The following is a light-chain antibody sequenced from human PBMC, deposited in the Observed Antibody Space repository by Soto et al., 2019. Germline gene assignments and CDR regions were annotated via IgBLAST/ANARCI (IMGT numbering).Light chain of an antibody. J-gene: IGKJ5*01. V-gene: IGKV1-39*02. Sequence: DIQMTQSPSSLSASVGDRVTITCRASQSISSYLNWYQQKPGKAPKLLIYAASSLQSGVPSRFSGSGSGTDFTLTINSLQAEDCAVYYCQKYYNWPRTVGQGTRLEIK. CDR3: QKYYNWPRT. CDR1: QSISSY. CDR2: AAS.